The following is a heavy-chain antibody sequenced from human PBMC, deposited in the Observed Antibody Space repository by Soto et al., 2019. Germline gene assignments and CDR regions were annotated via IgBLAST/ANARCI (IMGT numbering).Heavy chain of an antibody. CDR1: GFTFSSYG. Sequence: GGSLRLSCAASGFTFSSYGMHWVRQAPGKGLEWVAVISYDGSNKYYADSVKGRFTISRDNSKNTLYLQMNSLRAEDTAVYYCAKDAPAFYYGDYRTTYFDYWGQGTLVTVSS. CDR2: ISYDGSNK. D-gene: IGHD4-17*01. J-gene: IGHJ4*02. V-gene: IGHV3-30*18. CDR3: AKDAPAFYYGDYRTTYFDY.